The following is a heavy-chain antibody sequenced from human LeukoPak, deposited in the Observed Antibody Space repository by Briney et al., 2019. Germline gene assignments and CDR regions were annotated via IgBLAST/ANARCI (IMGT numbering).Heavy chain of an antibody. CDR1: GASMSTYY. Sequence: SETLSLTCTVSGASMSTYYWGWVRQPPGKGLEWIGSIYYSGSTYYNPSLKSRVTISVDTSKNQFSLKLSSVTAADTAVFYCASGTWGFYDTTVGVYWGQGTLVTVSS. J-gene: IGHJ4*02. V-gene: IGHV4-39*07. CDR2: IYYSGST. D-gene: IGHD3-22*01. CDR3: ASGTWGFYDTTVGVY.